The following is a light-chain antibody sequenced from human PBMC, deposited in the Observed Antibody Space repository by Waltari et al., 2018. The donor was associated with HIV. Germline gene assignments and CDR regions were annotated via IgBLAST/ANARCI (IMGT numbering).Light chain of an antibody. J-gene: IGLJ3*02. CDR3: SSRTNSATLSVL. V-gene: IGLV2-14*01. Sequence: QFALTQPASVSGSPGQSITVSCTGTNSDIGYYNYVSWYQQHPGKAPKLIIYEVSNRPSGVSNRFAGSKSGNTASLTISGLQAEDEADYFCSSRTNSATLSVLFGGGTKLTVL. CDR2: EVS. CDR1: NSDIGYYNY.